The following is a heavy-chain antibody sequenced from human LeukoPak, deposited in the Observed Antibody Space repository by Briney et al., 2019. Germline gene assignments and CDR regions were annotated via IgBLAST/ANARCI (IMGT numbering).Heavy chain of an antibody. Sequence: GASVKVSCKASGYTFSNYGISWVRQASGQGLEWVGWIRGDNGNTNYAQKFQGRVTMTTETSTSTAYMELGSLGSDETAVYYCARVDLLTGYYFFDYWGQGTLVTVSS. CDR3: ARVDLLTGYYFFDY. J-gene: IGHJ4*02. V-gene: IGHV1-18*01. CDR2: IRGDNGNT. CDR1: GYTFSNYG. D-gene: IGHD3-9*01.